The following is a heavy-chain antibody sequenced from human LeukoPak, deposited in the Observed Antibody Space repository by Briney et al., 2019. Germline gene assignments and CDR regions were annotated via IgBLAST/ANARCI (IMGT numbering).Heavy chain of an antibody. J-gene: IGHJ4*02. CDR3: AKGNYSSGWYEDGSYAYYFDY. D-gene: IGHD6-19*01. Sequence: GGSLRLSCAASGFTFSDYYMSWIRQAPGKGLEWVSYISSSGSTIYYADSVKGRFTISRDNSKNTLYLQMNSLRAEDTAVYYCAKGNYSSGWYEDGSYAYYFDYWGQGTLVTVSS. CDR1: GFTFSDYY. V-gene: IGHV3-11*01. CDR2: ISSSGSTI.